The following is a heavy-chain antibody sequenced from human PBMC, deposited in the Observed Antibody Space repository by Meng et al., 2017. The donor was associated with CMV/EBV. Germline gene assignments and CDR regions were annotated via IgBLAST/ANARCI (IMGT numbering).Heavy chain of an antibody. V-gene: IGHV1-8*01. Sequence: ASVKVSCKASGYTFTSYDINWVRQATGQGLEWMGWMNPNSGNTGYAQKFQGRVTMTRNTSISTAYMGLSSRSSEDTAVYYCARFGKGGVGAFDLWGQGTMVTVSS. J-gene: IGHJ3*01. CDR1: GYTFTSYD. CDR2: MNPNSGNT. CDR3: ARFGKGGVGAFDL. D-gene: IGHD2-8*02.